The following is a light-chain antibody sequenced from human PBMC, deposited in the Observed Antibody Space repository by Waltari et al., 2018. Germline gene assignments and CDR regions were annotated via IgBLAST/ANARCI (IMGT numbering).Light chain of an antibody. Sequence: DIQMTQSPPSLSASVGHTITITRRASQDVGTHVNLYQYTPPKAPKLLLFGASSLQRGVPSRFSGRGSGTDFTLTVSSLQPEDFATYFCQQSFSSPWTFGQGTTV. V-gene: IGKV1-39*01. CDR1: QDVGTH. J-gene: IGKJ1*01. CDR2: GAS. CDR3: QQSFSSPWT.